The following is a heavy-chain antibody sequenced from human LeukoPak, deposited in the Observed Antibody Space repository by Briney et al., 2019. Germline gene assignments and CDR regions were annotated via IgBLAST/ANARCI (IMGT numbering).Heavy chain of an antibody. CDR2: IYYSGST. Sequence: PSETLSLTCAVYGGSFSGYYWSWIRQPPGKGLEWIGSIYYSGSTYYNPSLKSRVTISVDTSKNQFSLKLSSVTAADTAVYYCARQEVATINDWGQGTLVTVSS. V-gene: IGHV4-34*01. J-gene: IGHJ4*02. CDR1: GGSFSGYY. CDR3: ARQEVATIND. D-gene: IGHD5-12*01.